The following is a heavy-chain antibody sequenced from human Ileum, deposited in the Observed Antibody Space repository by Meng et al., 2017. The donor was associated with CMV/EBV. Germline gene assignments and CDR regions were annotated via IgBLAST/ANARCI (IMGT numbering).Heavy chain of an antibody. J-gene: IGHJ4*02. D-gene: IGHD4-11*01. CDR2: IKQDGNEK. CDR3: VRDNDFSNYY. V-gene: IGHV3-7*01. CDR1: GFTFSTYW. Sequence: GESLKISCAASGFTFSTYWMSWVRQAPGKGLEWVANIKQDGNEKYYVDSVKGRFTISRDNAKNSLYLQMNSLRAEDTAMYYCVRDNDFSNYYWGLGTLVTVSS.